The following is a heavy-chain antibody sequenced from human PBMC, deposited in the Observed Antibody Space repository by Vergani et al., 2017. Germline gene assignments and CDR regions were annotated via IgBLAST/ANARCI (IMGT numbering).Heavy chain of an antibody. V-gene: IGHV1-18*01. CDR2: ISTYNGNT. CDR3: ARGVWFGDSFGAFDI. D-gene: IGHD3-10*01. CDR1: GYTFTSYG. J-gene: IGHJ3*02. Sequence: QVQLVQSGAEVKKPGASVKVSCKASGYTFTSYGFSWVRQAPGQGLEWMGWISTYNGNTNYAQKLQGRVTMTTDKSTSTAYMELRSLRSDDTAVYYCARGVWFGDSFGAFDIWGQGTMVTVSS.